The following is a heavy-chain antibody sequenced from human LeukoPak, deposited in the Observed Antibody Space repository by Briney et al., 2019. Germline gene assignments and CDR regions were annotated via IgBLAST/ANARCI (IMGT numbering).Heavy chain of an antibody. CDR1: GFTFSSYG. CDR3: ARVSSSGWYLDD. D-gene: IGHD6-19*01. J-gene: IGHJ4*02. Sequence: GGSLRLSCAASGFTFSSYGMSWVREAPGKGLEWVSAISGSGGRTYYADSVKGRFTISRDNAKNSLYLQINSLRAEDTAVYYCARVSSSGWYLDDWGQGTLVTVSS. V-gene: IGHV3-23*01. CDR2: ISGSGGRT.